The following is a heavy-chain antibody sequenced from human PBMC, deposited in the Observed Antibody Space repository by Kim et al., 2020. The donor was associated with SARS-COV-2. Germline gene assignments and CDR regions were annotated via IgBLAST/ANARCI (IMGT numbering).Heavy chain of an antibody. V-gene: IGHV3-7*01. CDR3: ARQGSLGD. D-gene: IGHD2-15*01. Sequence: DGNKKYYVDSVKGRFTISRDNAKNSLFLQMNSLRAEETAIYYCARQGSLGDWGQGTLVTVSP. J-gene: IGHJ4*02. CDR2: DGNKK.